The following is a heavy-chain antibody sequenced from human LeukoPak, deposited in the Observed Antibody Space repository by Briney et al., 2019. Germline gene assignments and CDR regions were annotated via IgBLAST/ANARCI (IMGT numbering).Heavy chain of an antibody. CDR3: ARDSSSWGRARMNYFDY. Sequence: GGSLRLSCAASTFSFSTYGMHWVRQAPGKGLEWVAFIQYDGNIKLYGDSVKGRFTISRDNFKNTLYLQMNSLRPEDTAVYYCARDSSSWGRARMNYFDYWGQGTLVTVSS. J-gene: IGHJ4*02. CDR2: IQYDGNIK. V-gene: IGHV3-30*02. CDR1: TFSFSTYG. D-gene: IGHD6-13*01.